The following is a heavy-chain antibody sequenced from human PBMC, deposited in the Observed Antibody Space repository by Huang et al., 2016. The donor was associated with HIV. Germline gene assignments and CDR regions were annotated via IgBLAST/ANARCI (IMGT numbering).Heavy chain of an antibody. J-gene: IGHJ5*02. D-gene: IGHD3-16*01. CDR1: GYIFSNFV. CDR3: ARDVRESTDFWVKYSWFDP. Sequence: QVQLVQSGSELKRPGASVKVSCKASGYIFSNFVMNWVRQAPGQGLEWMGGINTKTGESEYARGFTERVVFSVDTSVTTAYLQISSLKTEDTAVYYCARDVRESTDFWVKYSWFDPWGQGTLVTVSS. CDR2: INTKTGES. V-gene: IGHV7-4-1*02.